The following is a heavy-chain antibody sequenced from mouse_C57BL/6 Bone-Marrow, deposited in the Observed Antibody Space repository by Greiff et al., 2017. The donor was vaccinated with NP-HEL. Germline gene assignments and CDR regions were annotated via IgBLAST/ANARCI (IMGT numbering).Heavy chain of an antibody. CDR1: GYSITSGYY. CDR2: ISYDGSN. Sequence: DVQLQESGPGLVKPSQSLSLTCSVTGYSITSGYYWNWIRQFPGNKLEWMGYISYDGSNNYNPSLKNRISITRDTSKNQFFLKLNSVTTEDTATYYCANLPRNYWGQGTTLTVSS. V-gene: IGHV3-6*01. D-gene: IGHD5-5*01. J-gene: IGHJ2*01. CDR3: ANLPRNY.